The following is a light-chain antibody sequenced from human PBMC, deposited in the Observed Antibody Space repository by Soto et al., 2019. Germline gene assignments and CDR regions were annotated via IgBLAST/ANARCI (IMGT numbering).Light chain of an antibody. V-gene: IGKV3D-15*01. Sequence: EIVLTQSPGTLSLSPGERASLSCRDSQSVRSNLDWYQQKPGQAPRVVIYGASPRATGIPAMFSGSGAGTDCTRTISSLQSEDFAVYFCQQYNISPQTFGQGTKVDI. J-gene: IGKJ1*01. CDR1: QSVRSN. CDR2: GAS. CDR3: QQYNISPQT.